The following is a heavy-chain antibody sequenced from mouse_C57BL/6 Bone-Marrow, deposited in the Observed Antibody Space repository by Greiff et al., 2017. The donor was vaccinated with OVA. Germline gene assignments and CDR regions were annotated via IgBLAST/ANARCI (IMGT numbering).Heavy chain of an antibody. CDR1: GFTFSSYG. D-gene: IGHD1-2*01. CDR2: ISSGGSYT. J-gene: IGHJ3*01. CDR3: ARPDYYGHAWFAY. V-gene: IGHV5-6*01. Sequence: EVKLMESGGDLVKPGGSLKLSCAASGFTFSSYGMSWVRQTPDKRLEWVATISSGGSYTYYPDSVKGRFTISRDNAKNTLYLQMSSLKSEDTAMYYCARPDYYGHAWFAYWGQGTLVTVSA.